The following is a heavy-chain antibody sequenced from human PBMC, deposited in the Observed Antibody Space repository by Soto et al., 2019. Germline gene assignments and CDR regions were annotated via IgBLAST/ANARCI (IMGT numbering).Heavy chain of an antibody. J-gene: IGHJ4*02. CDR3: ATSYYNFWSGYYLAYFGY. CDR1: GVSFTGYY. Sequence: QVHLQQWGAGLLKPSETLSLTCAVYGVSFTGYYWSWIRQPPGKGLEWIGEINHSGSTNYNPSVKSRVTISVDTYKKQFSLKLSSVTAADTAVYYCATSYYNFWSGYYLAYFGYWGQGTLVTVSS. D-gene: IGHD3-3*01. CDR2: INHSGST. V-gene: IGHV4-34*01.